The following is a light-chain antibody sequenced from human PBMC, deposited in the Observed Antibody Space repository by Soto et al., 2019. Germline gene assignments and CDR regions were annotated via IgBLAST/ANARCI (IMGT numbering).Light chain of an antibody. J-gene: IGLJ3*02. V-gene: IGLV2-14*02. CDR3: SSYTNTTTLV. CDR1: SSDVGAYNL. Sequence: QSVLTQPASVSGSRGQSITISCTGTSSDVGAYNLVSWYQHHPGRAPKLFIFDVSDRPSGVSNRFSGSKSGNTASLTISGLQAEDEAFYYCSSYTNTTTLVFGGGTKLTVL. CDR2: DVS.